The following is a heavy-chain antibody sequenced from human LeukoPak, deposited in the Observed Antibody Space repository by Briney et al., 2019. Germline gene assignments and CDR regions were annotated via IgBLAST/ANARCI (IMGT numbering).Heavy chain of an antibody. Sequence: SQTLSLTCTVSGGSISRSGYYWSWIRQHPGKGLEWIGYIYYGGSTYYNPSLKSRVTISVDTSKNQFSLKLSSVTAADTAVYYCARDLRSSSSSGINYYGMDVWGQGTTDTVSS. CDR2: IYYGGST. D-gene: IGHD6-6*01. V-gene: IGHV4-31*03. CDR1: GGSISRSGYY. J-gene: IGHJ6*02. CDR3: ARDLRSSSSSGINYYGMDV.